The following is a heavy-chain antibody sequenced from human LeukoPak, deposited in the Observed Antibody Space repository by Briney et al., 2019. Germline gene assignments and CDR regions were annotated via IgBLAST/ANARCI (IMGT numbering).Heavy chain of an antibody. CDR1: GYTFTSYA. Sequence: ASVKVSCKASGYTFTSYAMHWVRQAPGQRLEWMGWINAGNGNTKYSQKLQGRVTITRDTSASTAYMELSSLRSEDTAVYYCARRGAVATGGYYGMDVWGQGTTVTVSS. D-gene: IGHD6-19*01. CDR3: ARRGAVATGGYYGMDV. CDR2: INAGNGNT. J-gene: IGHJ6*02. V-gene: IGHV1-3*01.